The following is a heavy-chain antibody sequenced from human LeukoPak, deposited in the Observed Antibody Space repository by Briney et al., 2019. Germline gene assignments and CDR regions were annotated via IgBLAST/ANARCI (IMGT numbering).Heavy chain of an antibody. CDR1: GGSISSYY. CDR3: ARGVYIAAAQYGY. CDR2: IYYSGTT. D-gene: IGHD6-13*01. V-gene: IGHV4-59*01. Sequence: SETLSLTCTVSGGSISSYYGNWIRQPPGKGLEWIGYIYYSGTTNYNPSLKSRVTISVDTSKNQFSLKLSSVTAADTAVYYCARGVYIAAAQYGYWGQGTLVTVSS. J-gene: IGHJ4*02.